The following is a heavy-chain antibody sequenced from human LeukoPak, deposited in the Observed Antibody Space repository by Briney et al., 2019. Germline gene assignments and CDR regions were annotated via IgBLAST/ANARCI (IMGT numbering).Heavy chain of an antibody. CDR2: INPNSGGT. CDR1: GYTFTGYY. V-gene: IGHV1-2*02. D-gene: IGHD4-23*01. Sequence: ASVKVSCKASGYTFTGYYMHWVRQAPGQGLEWMGWINPNSGGTYYARKFQGRVTMTSDTSISTAYMELSRLRSDNTAVYYCARDLYGGTSATFDYWGQGTLVTVPS. CDR3: ARDLYGGTSATFDY. J-gene: IGHJ4*02.